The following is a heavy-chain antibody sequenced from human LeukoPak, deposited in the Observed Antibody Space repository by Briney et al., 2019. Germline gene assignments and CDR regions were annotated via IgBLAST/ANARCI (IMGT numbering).Heavy chain of an antibody. D-gene: IGHD3-22*01. J-gene: IGHJ3*02. CDR2: INHSGST. Sequence: PSETLSLTCTVSGGSISSGGYYWSWIRQPPGKGLEWIGEINHSGSTNYNPSLKSRVTISVDTSKNQFSLKLSSVTAADTAVYYCARVPPYYYDSSGCFDIWGQGTMVTVSS. CDR1: GGSISSGGYY. V-gene: IGHV4-39*07. CDR3: ARVPPYYYDSSGCFDI.